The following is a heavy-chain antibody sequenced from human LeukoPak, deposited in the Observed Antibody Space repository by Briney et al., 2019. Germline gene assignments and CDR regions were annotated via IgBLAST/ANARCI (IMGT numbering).Heavy chain of an antibody. CDR1: GYTFTGYY. V-gene: IGHV1-2*02. CDR2: INPNSGGT. Sequence: ASVKVSCKASGYTFTGYYMHWVRQAPGQGREGVGWINPNSGGTNYAQKFQGRVTMTRDTSISTAYMELSRLRSDDTAVYYCARDGDRGYCTNGVCYTAWFDPWGQGTLVTVSS. D-gene: IGHD2-8*01. J-gene: IGHJ5*02. CDR3: ARDGDRGYCTNGVCYTAWFDP.